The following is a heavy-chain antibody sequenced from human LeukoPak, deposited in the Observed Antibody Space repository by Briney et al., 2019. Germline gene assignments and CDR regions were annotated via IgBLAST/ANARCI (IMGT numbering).Heavy chain of an antibody. CDR1: GFTFSDYY. Sequence: GGSRRLSCAASGFTFSDYYMSWIRQAPGEWLDWVSYISSSGSTIYYADSVKGRFTISRDNAKNSLYLQMNSLRAEDTAVYYCASGEDYYDSSGYRMGAAFDIWGQGTMVTVSS. CDR2: ISSSGSTI. J-gene: IGHJ3*02. V-gene: IGHV3-11*04. D-gene: IGHD3-22*01. CDR3: ASGEDYYDSSGYRMGAAFDI.